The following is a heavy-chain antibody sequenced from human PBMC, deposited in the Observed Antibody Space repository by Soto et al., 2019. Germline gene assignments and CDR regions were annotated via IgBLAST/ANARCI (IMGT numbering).Heavy chain of an antibody. V-gene: IGHV3-48*01. Sequence: EVQXVESGGGLVXXGGSLRLSCAASGFTFSSYSMNWVRQAPGKGLEWVSYISSSSSTIYYADSVXGXXXXXXDNXXXXXXXXXXXXXXXXXXXXXXXXDNGXLXGAVDYWGQGTLVTV. D-gene: IGHD4-17*01. CDR1: GFTFSSYS. CDR3: XXDNGXLXGAVDY. CDR2: ISSSSSTI. J-gene: IGHJ4*02.